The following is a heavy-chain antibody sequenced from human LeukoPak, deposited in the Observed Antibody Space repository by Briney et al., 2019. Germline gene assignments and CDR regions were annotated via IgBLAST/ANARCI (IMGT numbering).Heavy chain of an antibody. CDR3: ARRRDIVVVVADNWFDP. CDR1: GFTFSSYW. Sequence: GGSLRLSCAASGFTFSSYWMHWVRQAPGKGLVWVSRINSDGSSTSYADSVKGRFTISRDNAKNSLYLQMNSLRAEDTAVYYCARRRDIVVVVADNWFDPWGQGTLVTVSS. CDR2: INSDGSST. J-gene: IGHJ5*02. V-gene: IGHV3-74*01. D-gene: IGHD2-15*01.